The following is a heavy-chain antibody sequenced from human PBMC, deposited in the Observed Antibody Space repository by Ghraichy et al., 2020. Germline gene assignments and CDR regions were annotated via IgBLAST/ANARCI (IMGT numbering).Heavy chain of an antibody. D-gene: IGHD2-2*01. CDR3: AKDYGVVVPAHEVDWFDP. Sequence: GGSLRLSCAASGFTFSSYAMSWVRQAPGKGLEWVSGISGSGGSTYYADSVKGRFTISRDNSKNTLYLQMNSLRAEDTAVYYCAKDYGVVVPAHEVDWFDPLGQGTLVTVSS. CDR1: GFTFSSYA. CDR2: ISGSGGST. J-gene: IGHJ5*02. V-gene: IGHV3-23*01.